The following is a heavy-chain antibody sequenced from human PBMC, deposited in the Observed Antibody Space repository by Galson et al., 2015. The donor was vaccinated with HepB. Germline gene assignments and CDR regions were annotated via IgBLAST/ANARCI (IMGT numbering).Heavy chain of an antibody. CDR1: GFTVSSNY. CDR2: IYSGGST. CDR3: ARARQGIAAASSYWFDP. D-gene: IGHD6-13*01. Sequence: SLRLSCAASGFTVSSNYMSWVRQAPGKGLEWVSVIYSGGSTYYADSVKGRFTISRDNSKNTLYLQMNSLRAEDTAVYYCARARQGIAAASSYWFDPWGQGTLATVSS. V-gene: IGHV3-53*01. J-gene: IGHJ5*02.